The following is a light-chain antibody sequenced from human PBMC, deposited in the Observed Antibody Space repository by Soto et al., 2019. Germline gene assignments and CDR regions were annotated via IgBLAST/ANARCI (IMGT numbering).Light chain of an antibody. Sequence: QSALTQPASVSGSPGQSITISCTGTSSDVGGYNYVSWYQQHPGKAPKVMIYDVSYRPSGVSNRFSGSKSGNTASLTISGLQVEDKADYYCSSYTSSSTLVVFGGGTKLTVL. CDR3: SSYTSSSTLVV. J-gene: IGLJ2*01. CDR1: SSDVGGYNY. V-gene: IGLV2-14*03. CDR2: DVS.